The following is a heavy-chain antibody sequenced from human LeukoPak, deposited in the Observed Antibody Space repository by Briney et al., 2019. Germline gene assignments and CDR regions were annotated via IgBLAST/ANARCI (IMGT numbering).Heavy chain of an antibody. CDR3: ARDRGQQLVLRDWYFDL. J-gene: IGHJ2*01. Sequence: GGSLRLSCAASGFRFSSHAMHWVRQAPGKGLEWVAVISYDGSNKYYADSVKGRFTISRDNSKNTLYLQMNSLRAEDTAVYYCARDRGQQLVLRDWYFDLWGRGTLVTVSS. CDR2: ISYDGSNK. CDR1: GFRFSSHA. D-gene: IGHD6-13*01. V-gene: IGHV3-30-3*01.